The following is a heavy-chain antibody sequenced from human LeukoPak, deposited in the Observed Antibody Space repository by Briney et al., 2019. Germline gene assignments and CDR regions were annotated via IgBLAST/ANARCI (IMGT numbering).Heavy chain of an antibody. D-gene: IGHD6-13*01. V-gene: IGHV3-48*03. J-gene: IGHJ5*02. CDR3: ARPPTRQQLVLTKWFDP. CDR2: ISSSGSTI. CDR1: GFTFSSYE. Sequence: GGSLRLSCAASGFTFSSYEMNWVRQAPGKGLEWVSYISSSGSTIYYADSVKGRFTISRDNAKNSLYLQMNSLRAEDTAVYYCARPPTRQQLVLTKWFDPWGQGTLVTVSS.